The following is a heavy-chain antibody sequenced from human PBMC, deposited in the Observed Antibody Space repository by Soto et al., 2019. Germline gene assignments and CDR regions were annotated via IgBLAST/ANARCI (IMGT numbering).Heavy chain of an antibody. CDR1: GFTFRSYS. CDR3: STSLDY. Sequence: HPVGSLRLSCAASGFTFRSYSMNWVRQAPGKGLEWVANINQDGSEKHYIDSVKGRFTISRDNAKNSLYLQMSSLTAEDSALYYCSTSLDYWGQGTLVTVSS. V-gene: IGHV3-7*01. CDR2: INQDGSEK. J-gene: IGHJ4*02.